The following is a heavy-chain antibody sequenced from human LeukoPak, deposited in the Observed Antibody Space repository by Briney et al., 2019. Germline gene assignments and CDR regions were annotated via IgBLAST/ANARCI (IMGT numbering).Heavy chain of an antibody. J-gene: IGHJ3*02. CDR1: GGTFSSYA. V-gene: IGHV1-69*04. D-gene: IGHD6-13*01. CDR3: ARDQGSSSWYGDAFDI. CDR2: IIPILGIA. Sequence: GASVKVSCKASGGTFSSYAISWVRQAPGQGLEWMGRIIPILGIANYAQKFQGRVTITADKSTSTAYMELSSLRSEDTAVYYCARDQGSSSWYGDAFDIWGQGTMVTVSS.